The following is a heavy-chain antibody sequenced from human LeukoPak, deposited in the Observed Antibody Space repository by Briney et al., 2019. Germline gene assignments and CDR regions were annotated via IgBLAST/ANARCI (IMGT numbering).Heavy chain of an antibody. D-gene: IGHD5-12*01. CDR3: ATGKLDASGYDFMLPF. V-gene: IGHV3-30*10. CDR1: GFTFSNSA. J-gene: IGHJ4*02. CDR2: FSRDGTNR. Sequence: GRSLRLSCAASGFTFSNSAMHWVRQAPGKGLEWVAVFSRDGTNRYYRDSVNGRFTISRDNSKNTLYLQMNSLRIEDTAIYYCATGKLDASGYDFMLPFWGQGTLVSVSS.